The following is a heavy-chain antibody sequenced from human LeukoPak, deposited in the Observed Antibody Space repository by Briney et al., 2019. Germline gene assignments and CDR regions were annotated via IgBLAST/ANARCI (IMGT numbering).Heavy chain of an antibody. D-gene: IGHD6-13*01. CDR2: IYYSGST. CDR3: ARPGYSRDHDAFDI. J-gene: IGHJ3*02. CDR1: GGSISSSSYY. V-gene: IGHV4-39*01. Sequence: PSETLPLTCTVCGGSISSSSYYWGWIRQPPGKGLEWIGSIYYSGSTYYNPSLKSRVTISVDTSKNQFSLKLSSVTAADTAVYYCARPGYSRDHDAFDIWGQETMVTVSS.